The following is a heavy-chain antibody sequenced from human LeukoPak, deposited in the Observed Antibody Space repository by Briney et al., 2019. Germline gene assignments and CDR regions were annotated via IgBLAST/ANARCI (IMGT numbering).Heavy chain of an antibody. CDR3: AKDRSDFGGYPPGAFDI. CDR1: GFTVSSNY. J-gene: IGHJ3*02. Sequence: PGGSLRLSCAASGFTVSSNYMSWVRQAPGEGLEWVSAISGSGVSTYYADSVKGRFTISRDNSKDTLYLQMNSLRAEDTAVYFCAKDRSDFGGYPPGAFDIWGQGTMVTVSS. V-gene: IGHV3-23*01. D-gene: IGHD4-17*01. CDR2: ISGSGVST.